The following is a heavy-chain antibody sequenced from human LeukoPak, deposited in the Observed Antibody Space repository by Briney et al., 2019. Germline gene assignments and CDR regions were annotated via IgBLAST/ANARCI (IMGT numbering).Heavy chain of an antibody. CDR3: VXXHSIAVAGNRGDF. CDR1: GFTFSSYW. CDR2: TNTEGSST. D-gene: IGHD6-19*01. J-gene: IGHJ4*02. Sequence: GGSLRLSCAASGFTFSSYWMHWVRHAPGKGLVWVSRTNTEGSSTSYADSVRGRFTISRDNAKNTLDLQMNSLRAEDTPACYGVXXHSIAVAGNRGDFWGQGTLVTVSS. V-gene: IGHV3-74*01.